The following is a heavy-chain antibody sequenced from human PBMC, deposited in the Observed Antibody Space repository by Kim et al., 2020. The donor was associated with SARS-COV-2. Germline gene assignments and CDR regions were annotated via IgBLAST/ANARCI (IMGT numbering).Heavy chain of an antibody. D-gene: IGHD3-10*01. J-gene: IGHJ6*02. CDR3: AREEITMVRGYGMDV. V-gene: IGHV1-18*01. CDR2: ISAYNGNT. Sequence: ASVKVSCKASGYTFTSYGISWVRQAPGQGLEWMGWISAYNGNTNYAQKLQGRVTMTTDTSTSTAYMELRSLRSDDTAVYYCAREEITMVRGYGMDVWGQGTTVTVSS. CDR1: GYTFTSYG.